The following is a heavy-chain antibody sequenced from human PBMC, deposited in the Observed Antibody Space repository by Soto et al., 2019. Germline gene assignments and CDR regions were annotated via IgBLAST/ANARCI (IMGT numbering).Heavy chain of an antibody. V-gene: IGHV3-23*01. Sequence: QAGGSLRLSCAPSGFIFSSFAMSWVRQAPGKGQEWVSTISVSGGTTYYADSVKGRFTISRDNSKNTLSLQLSSLRVDDTAIYFCAKFSYGLYYLDHWGQGTLVTVSS. D-gene: IGHD5-18*01. CDR1: GFIFSSFA. CDR2: ISVSGGTT. J-gene: IGHJ4*02. CDR3: AKFSYGLYYLDH.